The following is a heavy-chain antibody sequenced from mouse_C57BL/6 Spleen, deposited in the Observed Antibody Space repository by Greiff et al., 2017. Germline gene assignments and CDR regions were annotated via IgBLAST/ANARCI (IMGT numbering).Heavy chain of an antibody. CDR3: SRGGKTGTWYFDY. V-gene: IGHV1-7*01. CDR1: GYTFTSYW. D-gene: IGHD4-1*01. Sequence: VQLQQSGAELAKPGASVKLSCKASGYTFTSYWMHWVKQRPGQGLEWIGYINPSSGYTKYTQKFKDKATLTADKSSSTAYMQLSSLTYEDSAVYDCSRGGKTGTWYFDYWGQGTTLTVSS. CDR2: INPSSGYT. J-gene: IGHJ2*01.